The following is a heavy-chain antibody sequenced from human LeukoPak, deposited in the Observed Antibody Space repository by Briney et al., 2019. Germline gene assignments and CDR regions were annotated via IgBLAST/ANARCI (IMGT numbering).Heavy chain of an antibody. J-gene: IGHJ4*02. CDR2: IGTAGDT. D-gene: IGHD2-8*01. V-gene: IGHV3-13*01. Sequence: GGSLRLSCAASGFTFSSYDMHWVRQATGKGLEWVSAIGTAGDTYYPGSVKGRFTISRDNSKNTLYLQMNSLRAEDTAVYYCAKVVLMVYAMSYWGQGTLVTVSS. CDR3: AKVVLMVYAMSY. CDR1: GFTFSSYD.